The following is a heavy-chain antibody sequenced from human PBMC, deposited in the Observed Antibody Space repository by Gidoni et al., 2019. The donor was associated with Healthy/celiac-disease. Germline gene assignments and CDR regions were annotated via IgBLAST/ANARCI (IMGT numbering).Heavy chain of an antibody. Sequence: EVQLFVSGGGLVQPGGSLRLSCPASGFPFRRYAMSWVRQAPGKGLEWVSAISGSGGSTYYANSVKGRFTISRDNSKNTLYLQMNSLRAEDTAVYYCAKDGGYSYGLNYYDMDVWGQGTTVTVSS. CDR1: GFPFRRYA. V-gene: IGHV3-23*01. J-gene: IGHJ6*02. D-gene: IGHD5-18*01. CDR3: AKDGGYSYGLNYYDMDV. CDR2: ISGSGGST.